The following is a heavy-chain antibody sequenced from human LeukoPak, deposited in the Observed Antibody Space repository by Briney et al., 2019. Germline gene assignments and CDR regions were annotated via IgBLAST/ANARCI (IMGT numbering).Heavy chain of an antibody. Sequence: PSETLSLTCTVSGGSISSYYWSWIRQPPGKGLEWIGYIYHSGSTYYNPSLKSRVTISVDKSKNQFSLKLSSVTAADTAVYYCARGRDILTGYYTPYGMDVWGQGTTVTVSS. D-gene: IGHD3-9*01. CDR1: GGSISSYY. J-gene: IGHJ6*02. CDR2: IYHSGST. V-gene: IGHV4-59*12. CDR3: ARGRDILTGYYTPYGMDV.